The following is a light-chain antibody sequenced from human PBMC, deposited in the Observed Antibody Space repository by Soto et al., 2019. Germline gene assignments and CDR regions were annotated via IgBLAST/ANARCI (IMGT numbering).Light chain of an antibody. CDR2: GAS. Sequence: EIVMTQSPATLSVTQGERATLSYRASQSVSSNVAWDQQKPGQAPRLLIYGASTRATGIPVKFSGSGSGTEFTLTITSLQSEDFAVYYCQQYNKWPETFGQGTKV. V-gene: IGKV3-15*01. CDR1: QSVSSN. CDR3: QQYNKWPET. J-gene: IGKJ1*01.